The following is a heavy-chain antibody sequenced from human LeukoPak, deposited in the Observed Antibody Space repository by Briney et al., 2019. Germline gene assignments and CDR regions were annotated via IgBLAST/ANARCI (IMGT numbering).Heavy chain of an antibody. CDR3: ARNLPLSTIFGVVISPGGMEV. CDR1: GYTFTSYD. V-gene: IGHV1-8*01. J-gene: IGHJ6*02. D-gene: IGHD3-3*01. Sequence: ASVKVSCKASGYTFTSYDINWVRQATGQGLEWMGWMNPNSGNTGYAQKFQGRVTMTRNTSISTAYMELSSLRSEDTAVYYCARNLPLSTIFGVVISPGGMEVWGQGTTVTVSS. CDR2: MNPNSGNT.